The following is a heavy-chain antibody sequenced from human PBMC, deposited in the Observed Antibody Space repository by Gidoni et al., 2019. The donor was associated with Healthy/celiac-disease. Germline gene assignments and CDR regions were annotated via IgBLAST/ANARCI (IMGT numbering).Heavy chain of an antibody. CDR3: ATLGAGINADY. J-gene: IGHJ4*02. CDR2: IDPIDSDT. V-gene: IGHV5-10-1*03. D-gene: IGHD1-20*01. CDR1: GYSFTSYW. Sequence: EVQLVQSGAEVKKPGESLRISCKGSGYSFTSYWIIWVRQMPGKGLEWMGRIDPIDSDTDYSPSFQGHVTISADKSISTAYLQWSSLRASDTAMYYCATLGAGINADYWGQGTLVTVSS.